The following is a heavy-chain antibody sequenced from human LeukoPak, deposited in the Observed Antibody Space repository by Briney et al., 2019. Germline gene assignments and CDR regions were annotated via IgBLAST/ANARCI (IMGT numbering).Heavy chain of an antibody. D-gene: IGHD3-9*01. CDR3: ARSLLRYYSLLAFDY. CDR2: IIPIFGTA. J-gene: IGHJ4*02. CDR1: GGTFSSYA. Sequence: SVKVSCKASGGTFSSYAISWVRQAPGQGLEWMGGIIPIFGTANYAQKFQGRVTITADESTSTAYMELSSLRSEDTAVYYCARSLLRYYSLLAFDYGGQGTLVTVSS. V-gene: IGHV1-69*13.